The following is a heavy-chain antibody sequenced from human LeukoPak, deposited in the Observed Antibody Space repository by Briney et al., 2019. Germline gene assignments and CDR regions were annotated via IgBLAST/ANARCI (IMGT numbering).Heavy chain of an antibody. Sequence: PSETLSLTCTVSGGSISSGGYYWSWIRQHPGKGLEWIGYIYYSGSTYYNPPLKSRVTISVDTSKNQFSLKLSSVTAADTAVYYCARERYYGSGSQLSDYWGQGTLVTVSS. CDR1: GGSISSGGYY. V-gene: IGHV4-31*03. J-gene: IGHJ4*02. D-gene: IGHD3-10*01. CDR2: IYYSGST. CDR3: ARERYYGSGSQLSDY.